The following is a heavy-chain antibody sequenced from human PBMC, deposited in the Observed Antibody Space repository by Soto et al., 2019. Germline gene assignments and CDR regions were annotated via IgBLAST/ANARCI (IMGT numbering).Heavy chain of an antibody. J-gene: IGHJ6*02. Sequence: QVNLVESGGGVVQPGRSLRLSCAASGFKFSLYAMHWVRQTPGKGLEWVAFISSDGVKTEYAESVKGRFTVSRDNSQNAIYLDMSSLRTEDTAVYYCVRRLVATMSYCGMDVWGQGTTVSVSS. CDR1: GFKFSLYA. CDR3: VRRLVATMSYCGMDV. V-gene: IGHV3-30-3*01. D-gene: IGHD3-22*01. CDR2: ISSDGVKT.